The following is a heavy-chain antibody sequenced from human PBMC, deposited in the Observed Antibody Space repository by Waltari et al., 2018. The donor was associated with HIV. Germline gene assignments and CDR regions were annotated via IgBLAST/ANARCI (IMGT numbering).Heavy chain of an antibody. Sequence: EVQLVESGGGVVRPGGSLRLPCAASGLTFADYGMSWVRQGPGKGLEWASGINWNGDSTDYADSVKGRFTISRDNAKNSLYLQMNSLRAEDTALYYCAREFRTMLRGVIFAFDIWGQGTMVTVSS. CDR2: INWNGDST. D-gene: IGHD3-10*01. V-gene: IGHV3-20*04. J-gene: IGHJ3*02. CDR1: GLTFADYG. CDR3: AREFRTMLRGVIFAFDI.